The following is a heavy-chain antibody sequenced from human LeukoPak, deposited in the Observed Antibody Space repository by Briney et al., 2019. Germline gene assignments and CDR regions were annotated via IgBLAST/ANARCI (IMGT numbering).Heavy chain of an antibody. V-gene: IGHV3-7*03. Sequence: GGSLRLSCAASGFTFSSYWMSWVRQAPGKGLEWVANIKQDGSEKYYVDSVKGRFTISRDNSKNTLYLQMNSLRAEDTAVYYCARGGDGYNFRFSAFDIWGQGTMVTVSS. CDR2: IKQDGSEK. J-gene: IGHJ3*02. CDR3: ARGGDGYNFRFSAFDI. D-gene: IGHD5-24*01. CDR1: GFTFSSYW.